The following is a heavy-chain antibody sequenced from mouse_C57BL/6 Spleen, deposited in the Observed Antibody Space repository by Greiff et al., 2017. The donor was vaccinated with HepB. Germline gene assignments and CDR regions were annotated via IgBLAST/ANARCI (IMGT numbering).Heavy chain of an antibody. CDR1: GYTFTSYW. V-gene: IGHV1-55*01. Sequence: QVQLKQPGAELVKPGASVKMSCKASGYTFTSYWITWVKQRPGQGLEWIGDIYPGSGSTNYNEKFKSKATLTVDTSSSTAYMQLSSLTSEDSAVYYCARIYYDYGGFAYWGQGTLVTVSA. CDR2: IYPGSGST. D-gene: IGHD2-4*01. CDR3: ARIYYDYGGFAY. J-gene: IGHJ3*01.